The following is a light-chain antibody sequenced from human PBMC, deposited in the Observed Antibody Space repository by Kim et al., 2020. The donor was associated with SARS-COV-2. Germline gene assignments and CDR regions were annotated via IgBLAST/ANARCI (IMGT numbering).Light chain of an antibody. J-gene: IGLJ2*01. V-gene: IGLV3-1*01. Sequence: SVSPGQTASITCSGDQLREIYVFLYQQKPGQSPVLVIYEDRKRPSGIPGRFSGSNSRNTATLTISGTQSIDEADYYCQAWDSSTVVFGGGTKVTVL. CDR1: QLREIY. CDR2: EDR. CDR3: QAWDSSTVV.